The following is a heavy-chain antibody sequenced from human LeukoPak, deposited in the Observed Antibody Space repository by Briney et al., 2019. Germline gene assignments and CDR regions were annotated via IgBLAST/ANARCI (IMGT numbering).Heavy chain of an antibody. V-gene: IGHV1-18*01. J-gene: IGHJ4*02. Sequence: ASVKDSCKTPGYTFSNFGISSVRPAPGQGLEWMGWISGNNDKPNYGQKFQGRFTVTTDSSTSTAYMELRNLRSDDTAVYYCAGEGTSTDDYWGQGTLVTVSS. CDR1: GYTFSNFG. CDR2: ISGNNDKP. CDR3: AGEGTSTDDY. D-gene: IGHD2-2*01.